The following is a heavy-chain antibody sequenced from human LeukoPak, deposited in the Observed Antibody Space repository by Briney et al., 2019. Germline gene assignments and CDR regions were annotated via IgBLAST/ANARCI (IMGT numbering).Heavy chain of an antibody. D-gene: IGHD3-10*01. CDR1: GYTFTSYD. J-gene: IGHJ6*03. Sequence: ASVKVSCKASGYTFTSYDINRVRQATGQGLEWMGWMNPNNGDTGYAQKFQGRVTITRNTSISTAYMELSSLRSEDTAVYFCARDYYASGSYSPMDVWGKGTTVTVSS. CDR3: ARDYYASGSYSPMDV. CDR2: MNPNNGDT. V-gene: IGHV1-8*03.